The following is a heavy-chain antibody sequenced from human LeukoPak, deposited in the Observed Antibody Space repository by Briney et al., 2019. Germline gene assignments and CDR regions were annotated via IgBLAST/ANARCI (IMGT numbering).Heavy chain of an antibody. J-gene: IGHJ4*02. V-gene: IGHV3-7*01. CDR1: GITFSSYW. Sequence: AGGSLRLSCAASGITFSSYWMSWVRQAPGKGLEWVANIKQDGSEKYYVDSVKGRFTISRDNGKNSLYLQMNSLRVEDTAVYYCASGGRIGIIDYWGQGTLVTVSS. CDR2: IKQDGSEK. D-gene: IGHD1-26*01. CDR3: ASGGRIGIIDY.